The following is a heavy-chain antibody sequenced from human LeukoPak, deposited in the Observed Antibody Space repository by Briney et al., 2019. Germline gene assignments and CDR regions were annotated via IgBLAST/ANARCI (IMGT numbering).Heavy chain of an antibody. V-gene: IGHV3-30*03. CDR3: ARVLNYGDYHVGY. CDR1: GFTFSSYG. D-gene: IGHD4-17*01. Sequence: PGGSLRLSCAASGFTFSSYGMHWVRQAPGKGLEWVAVISYDGSNKYYADSVKGRFTISRDNSKNTLYLQMNSLRAEDTAVYYCARVLNYGDYHVGYWGQGTLVTVSS. J-gene: IGHJ4*02. CDR2: ISYDGSNK.